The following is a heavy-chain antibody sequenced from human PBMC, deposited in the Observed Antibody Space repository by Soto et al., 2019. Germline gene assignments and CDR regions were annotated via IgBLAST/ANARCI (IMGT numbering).Heavy chain of an antibody. Sequence: EVQLVESGGGLVKPGGSLRLSCAASKFTFNSYTMNWVREAPGKGLEWVSSISSSSSSIYYADSVKGRFTISRDYAKNSLYLQMHSLRAEDTAVYYCASDSSDSRVYYQLFDYWGQGTLVTVSS. CDR2: ISSSSSSI. CDR3: ASDSSDSRVYYQLFDY. V-gene: IGHV3-21*01. D-gene: IGHD3-22*01. CDR1: KFTFNSYT. J-gene: IGHJ4*02.